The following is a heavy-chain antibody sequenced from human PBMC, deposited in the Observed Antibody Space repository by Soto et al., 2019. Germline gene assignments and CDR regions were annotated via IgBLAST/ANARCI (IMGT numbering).Heavy chain of an antibody. D-gene: IGHD3-22*01. J-gene: IGHJ6*02. Sequence: QVQLVQSGAEVKKPGSSVKVSCKASGGTFSSYAISWVRQAPGQGLEWMGGIIPIFGTANYAQKFQGRVTITADESTSTAYMELSSLRSEDTAVYYCARAGGGSSGHLYYYYYGMDVWGQGTTVTVSS. CDR3: ARAGGGSSGHLYYYYYGMDV. CDR2: IIPIFGTA. CDR1: GGTFSSYA. V-gene: IGHV1-69*01.